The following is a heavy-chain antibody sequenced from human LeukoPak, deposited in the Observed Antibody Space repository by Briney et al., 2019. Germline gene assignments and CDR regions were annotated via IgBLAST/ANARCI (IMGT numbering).Heavy chain of an antibody. Sequence: ASVKVSCKASGYTFTSYGISWVRQAPGQGLEWMGGIIPTFGTANYAQKFQGRVTITADESTSTAYMELSSLRSEDTAVYYCARFGAGIAAAGTLPGNAFDIWGQGTMVTVSS. CDR1: GYTFTSYG. CDR2: IIPTFGTA. CDR3: ARFGAGIAAAGTLPGNAFDI. D-gene: IGHD6-13*01. V-gene: IGHV1-69*13. J-gene: IGHJ3*02.